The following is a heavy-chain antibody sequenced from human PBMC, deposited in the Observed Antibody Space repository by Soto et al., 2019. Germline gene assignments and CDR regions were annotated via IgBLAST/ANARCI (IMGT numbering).Heavy chain of an antibody. V-gene: IGHV4-38-2*02. J-gene: IGHJ6*02. CDR1: GDSIRTLYY. CDR3: ARDYPSWDYYYGMDV. Sequence: PSETLSLTCTVSGDSIRTLYYWSWIRQPPGKGLEWIGETSHDGVTNYNPSLKSRVTISVDTSKNQFSLKLSSVTAADTAVYYCARDYPSWDYYYGMDVWGQGTTVTVSS. D-gene: IGHD3-16*02. CDR2: TSHDGVT.